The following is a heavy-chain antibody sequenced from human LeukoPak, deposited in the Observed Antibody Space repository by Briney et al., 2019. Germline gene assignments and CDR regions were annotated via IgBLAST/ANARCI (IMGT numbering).Heavy chain of an antibody. Sequence: SETLSLTCPVSGGSISSGVYYWSWIRQHPGKGLEWIGYIYYSGSTYYNPSLKSRVTISVDTSKNQFSLKLSSVTAADTAVYYCARGVRWLQLSYFDYWGQGTLVTVSS. CDR3: ARGVRWLQLSYFDY. V-gene: IGHV4-31*03. J-gene: IGHJ4*02. D-gene: IGHD5-24*01. CDR1: GGSISSGVYY. CDR2: IYYSGST.